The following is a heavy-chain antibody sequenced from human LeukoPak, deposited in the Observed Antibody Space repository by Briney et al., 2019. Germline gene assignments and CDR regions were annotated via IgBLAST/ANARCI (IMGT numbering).Heavy chain of an antibody. CDR1: GFTFSSYG. Sequence: GGSLRLSCATSGFTFSSYGMHWVRQAPGKGLEWVAVISYDGSNKYYADSVKGRFTISRDNSKNTLYLQMNSLRAEDTAVYYCAKEDIVVVPAYGPLYGMDVWGQGTTVTVSS. D-gene: IGHD2-2*01. J-gene: IGHJ6*02. V-gene: IGHV3-30*18. CDR3: AKEDIVVVPAYGPLYGMDV. CDR2: ISYDGSNK.